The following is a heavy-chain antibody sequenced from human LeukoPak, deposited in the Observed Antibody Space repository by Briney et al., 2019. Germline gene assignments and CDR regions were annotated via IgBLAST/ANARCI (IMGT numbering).Heavy chain of an antibody. V-gene: IGHV1-18*04. D-gene: IGHD3-22*01. CDR3: ARDPALTMTTPGGDY. J-gene: IGHJ4*02. CDR1: GYIFTRTC. CDR2: ISPYNDNT. Sequence: ASVKVSYKASGYIFTRTCINWVRQAPGHGLGWMGWISPYNDNTKYAQKFQGRVTMTTDTSTTTAYMNLRSLRSDDTAVYYCARDPALTMTTPGGDYWGQGTLVTVSS.